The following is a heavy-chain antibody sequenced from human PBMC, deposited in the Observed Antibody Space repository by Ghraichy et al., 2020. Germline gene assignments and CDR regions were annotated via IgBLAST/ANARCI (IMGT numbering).Heavy chain of an antibody. J-gene: IGHJ6*02. V-gene: IGHV1-69*04. CDR2: IIPILGIA. D-gene: IGHD3-10*01. CDR3: ARRFGELSLYYYYGMDV. Sequence: SVKVSCKASGGTFSSYAISWVRQAPGQGLEWMGRIIPILGIANYAQKFQGRVTITADKSTSTAYMELSSLRSEDTAVYYCARRFGELSLYYYYGMDVWGQGTTVTVSS. CDR1: GGTFSSYA.